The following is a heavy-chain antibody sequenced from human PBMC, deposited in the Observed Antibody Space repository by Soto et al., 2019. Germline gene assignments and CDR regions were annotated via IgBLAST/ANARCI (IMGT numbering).Heavy chain of an antibody. V-gene: IGHV4-59*01. CDR3: ARDRLVRGYYYYMDV. CDR2: IYYSGST. J-gene: IGHJ6*03. Sequence: SETLSLTCTVSGGSIGSYYWSWILQPPGKGLEWIGYIYYSGSTNYNPSLKSRVTISVDTSKSQFSLKLSSVTAADTAVYYCARDRLVRGYYYYMDVWGKGTTVTVSS. CDR1: GGSIGSYY. D-gene: IGHD3-10*01.